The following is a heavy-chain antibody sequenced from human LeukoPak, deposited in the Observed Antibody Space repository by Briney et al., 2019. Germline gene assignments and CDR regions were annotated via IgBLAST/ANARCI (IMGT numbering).Heavy chain of an antibody. CDR2: IYSGGST. CDR3: AKDTVAAVAVPY. D-gene: IGHD6-19*01. V-gene: IGHV3-66*01. Sequence: PGGSLRLSCAASGFTVSSNYMSWVRQAPEKGLEWVSVIYSGGSTYYTDSVKGRFTISRDNSKNTLYLQMNSLRAEDTAVYYCAKDTVAAVAVPYWGQGTLVTVSS. CDR1: GFTVSSNY. J-gene: IGHJ4*02.